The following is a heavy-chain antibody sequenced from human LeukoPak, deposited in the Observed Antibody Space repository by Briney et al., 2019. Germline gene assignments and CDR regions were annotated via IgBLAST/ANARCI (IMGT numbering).Heavy chain of an antibody. CDR2: INPSGGST. CDR1: GYTFTSYY. CDR3: ARDNYDILTGFTVYGAFDI. Sequence: ASVKVSCKASGYTFTSYYMHWVRQAPGQGLEWMGIINPSGGSTSYAQKFQGRVTMTRDTSTSTVYMELSSLRSEDTAAYYCARDNYDILTGFTVYGAFDIWGQGTMVTVSS. D-gene: IGHD3-9*01. J-gene: IGHJ3*02. V-gene: IGHV1-46*01.